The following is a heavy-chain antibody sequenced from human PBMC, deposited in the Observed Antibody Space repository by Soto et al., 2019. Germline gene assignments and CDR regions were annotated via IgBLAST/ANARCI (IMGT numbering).Heavy chain of an antibody. V-gene: IGHV1-24*01. D-gene: IGHD2-2*01. J-gene: IGHJ6*02. CDR2: FDPEDGET. Sequence: GASVKVSCKVSVYTLTELSMHWVRQAPGKGLEWMGGFDPEDGETLYAQKFQGRVTMTEDTSTDTAYMALSSLRSEDTAVYYCATVVVVPAAKSRYYYYYGMDVWGQGATVTVSS. CDR3: ATVVVVPAAKSRYYYYYGMDV. CDR1: VYTLTELS.